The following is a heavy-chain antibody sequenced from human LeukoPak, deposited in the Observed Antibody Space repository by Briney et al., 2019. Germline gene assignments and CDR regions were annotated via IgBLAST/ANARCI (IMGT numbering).Heavy chain of an antibody. CDR3: ARGRYSGGL. J-gene: IGHJ4*02. D-gene: IGHD5-12*01. Sequence: SETLSLTCTVSGGSISSSSYYWGWIRQPPGKGLEWIGSIYYSGSTYYNPSLKSRVTISVDTSKNQFSLKLSSVTAADTAVYYCARGRYSGGLWGQGTLVTVSS. CDR1: GGSISSSSYY. V-gene: IGHV4-39*07. CDR2: IYYSGST.